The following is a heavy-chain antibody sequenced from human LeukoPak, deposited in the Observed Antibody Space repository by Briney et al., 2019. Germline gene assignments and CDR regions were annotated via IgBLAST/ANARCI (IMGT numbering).Heavy chain of an antibody. CDR3: ARESSSFPNYFDL. Sequence: PGGSLRLSCAASGFTVGDNYISWVRQAPGKGLEWVSLIYSAGDTFYSDSVRGRFTISRDNSKNTLYLQMNSLRAEDTAFYYCARESSSFPNYFDLWGQGTLVTVSS. V-gene: IGHV3-53*01. CDR2: IYSAGDT. CDR1: GFTVGDNY. J-gene: IGHJ4*02. D-gene: IGHD5/OR15-5a*01.